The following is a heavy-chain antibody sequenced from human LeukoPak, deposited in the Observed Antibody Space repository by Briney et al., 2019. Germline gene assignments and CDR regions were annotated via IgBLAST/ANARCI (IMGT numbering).Heavy chain of an antibody. CDR1: GGSISSYY. D-gene: IGHD5-18*01. CDR2: IYYSGST. Sequence: PSETLSLTCTVSGGSISSYYWSWIRQPPGKGLEWIGYIYYSGSTNYNPSLKSRVTISVDTSKNQFSLKLSSVTAADTAVYYCARGKRGYSSQQQPAFDYWGQGTLVTVSS. J-gene: IGHJ4*02. CDR3: ARGKRGYSSQQQPAFDY. V-gene: IGHV4-59*01.